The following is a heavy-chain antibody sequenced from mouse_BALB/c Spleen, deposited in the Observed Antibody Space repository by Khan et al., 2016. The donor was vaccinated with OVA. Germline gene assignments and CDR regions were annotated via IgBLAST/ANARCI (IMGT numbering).Heavy chain of an antibody. J-gene: IGHJ3*01. CDR1: GFTFSTYG. CDR3: ARLAYYYDSEGFAY. V-gene: IGHV5-6*01. CDR2: ISTGGHYT. Sequence: EVELVESGGDLVKPGGSLKLSCAASGFTFSTYGMSWVRQTPDKRLEWVATISTGGHYTYYPDSVKGRFTISRDNAQNTLYLQMTSLKSEDTAMFYSARLAYYYDSEGFAYWGQGTLVTVSA. D-gene: IGHD1-1*01.